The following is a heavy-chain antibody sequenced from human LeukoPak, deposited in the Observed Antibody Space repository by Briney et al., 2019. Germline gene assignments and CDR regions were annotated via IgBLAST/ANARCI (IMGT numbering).Heavy chain of an antibody. Sequence: GGSLRLSCAASGFTFSSYAMSWVRQAPGKGLEWVSAISGSGGSTYYADSVKGRFTISRDNSKNTLFLHMNTLRAEDTATYYCAKDRTVGASYWCFDLWGRGTLVTVSS. CDR2: ISGSGGST. CDR3: AKDRTVGASYWCFDL. D-gene: IGHD1-26*01. V-gene: IGHV3-23*01. CDR1: GFTFSSYA. J-gene: IGHJ2*01.